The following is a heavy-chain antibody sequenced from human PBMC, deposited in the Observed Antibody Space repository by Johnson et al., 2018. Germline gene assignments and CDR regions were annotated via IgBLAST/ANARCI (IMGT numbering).Heavy chain of an antibody. J-gene: IGHJ1*01. CDR3: AKGGMVVTNIQYLQH. CDR2: MSYDGREK. V-gene: IGHV3-30*18. D-gene: IGHD2-21*02. CDR1: GFTFSTYG. Sequence: QVQLVQSGGGVVQPGRSLRLSCAASGFTFSTYGMHWVRQAPGKGLEWVAVMSYDGREKTYADSVKGRFTISSDNSKNTLYLELNSLRAEDTAVYYCAKGGMVVTNIQYLQHWGQGTLVTVSS.